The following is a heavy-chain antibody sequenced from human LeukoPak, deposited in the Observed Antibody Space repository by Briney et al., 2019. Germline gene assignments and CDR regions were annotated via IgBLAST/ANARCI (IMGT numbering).Heavy chain of an antibody. V-gene: IGHV3-30*02. CDR3: AKELLLGYFYMDV. CDR2: TRYDGTIK. D-gene: IGHD1-26*01. J-gene: IGHJ6*03. CDR1: GFTFRNYI. Sequence: PGGSLRLSCVVSGFTFRNYIMHWVRQTPGKGLESVAFTRYDGTIKDYADSVKGRFTISRDNSQNVLHLQMKSLRTEDTAVYYCAKELLLGYFYMDVWGKGTTVIVSS.